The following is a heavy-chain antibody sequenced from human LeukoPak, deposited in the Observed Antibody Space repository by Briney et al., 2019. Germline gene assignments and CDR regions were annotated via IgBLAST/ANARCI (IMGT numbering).Heavy chain of an antibody. J-gene: IGHJ3*02. V-gene: IGHV4-39*07. CDR3: AKQKRSTVYDAFDI. CDR2: IYYSGST. Sequence: PSETLSLTCTVSGGSISNDNYYWGWIRQPPGKGLEWFGSIYYSGSTYYNPSLKSRVTISVDTSKNQFSLKLSSVTAADTAVCYCAKQKRSTVYDAFDIWGQGTMVTVSS. D-gene: IGHD1-14*01. CDR1: GGSISNDNYY.